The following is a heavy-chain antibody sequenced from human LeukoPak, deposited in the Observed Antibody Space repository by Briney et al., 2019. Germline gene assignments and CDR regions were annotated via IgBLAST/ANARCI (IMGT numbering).Heavy chain of an antibody. CDR3: TRSLDY. CDR1: GFTFSSYA. V-gene: IGHV3-33*08. Sequence: GGSLRLSCAVSGFTFSSYAMSWVRQAPGKGLEWVAFIRYDGSNKYYADSVKGRFTISRDNAKNSLYLQMNSLRAEDTAVYYCTRSLDYWGQGTLVTVSS. J-gene: IGHJ4*02. CDR2: IRYDGSNK.